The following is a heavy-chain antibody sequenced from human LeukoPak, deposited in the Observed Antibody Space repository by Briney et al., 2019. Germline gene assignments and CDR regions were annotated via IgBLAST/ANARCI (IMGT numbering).Heavy chain of an antibody. J-gene: IGHJ4*02. V-gene: IGHV1-69*13. CDR3: ANNHCSGGSCYSYYFDY. D-gene: IGHD2-15*01. Sequence: SVKVSCKASGGTFSSYAISWVRQAPGQGLEWMGGIIPIFGTANYAQKFQGRVTITADESTSTAYMELSSLRSEDTAVYYCANNHCSGGSCYSYYFDYWGQGILVTDSS. CDR1: GGTFSSYA. CDR2: IIPIFGTA.